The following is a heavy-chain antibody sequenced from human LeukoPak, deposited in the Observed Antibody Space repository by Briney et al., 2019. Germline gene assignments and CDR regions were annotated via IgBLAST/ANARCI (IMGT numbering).Heavy chain of an antibody. V-gene: IGHV4-4*07. J-gene: IGHJ4*02. CDR2: IYTSGTT. CDR1: GGSISSYY. D-gene: IGHD3-22*01. CDR3: ARASHDGSDY. Sequence: SETLSLTCTVSGGSISSYYWSWIRQPAGKGLEWIGRIYTSGTTNYNPSLKSRITMSVDTSKNQFSLKMRSVTAADTAVYYCARASHDGSDYWGQGTLVTVSS.